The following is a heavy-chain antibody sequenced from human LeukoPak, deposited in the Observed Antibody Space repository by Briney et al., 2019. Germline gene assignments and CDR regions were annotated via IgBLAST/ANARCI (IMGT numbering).Heavy chain of an antibody. V-gene: IGHV3-21*01. D-gene: IGHD3-22*01. CDR3: ARAGADYYDSSGYSRPANDAFDI. J-gene: IGHJ3*02. CDR2: ISSSSSYI. CDR1: GFTFSSYS. Sequence: PRGSLRLSCAASGFTFSSYSMNWIRQAPGKGLEWVSSISSSSSYIYYADSVKGRFTISRDNAKNSLYLQMNSLRAEDTAVYCCARAGADYYDSSGYSRPANDAFDIWGQGTMVTVSS.